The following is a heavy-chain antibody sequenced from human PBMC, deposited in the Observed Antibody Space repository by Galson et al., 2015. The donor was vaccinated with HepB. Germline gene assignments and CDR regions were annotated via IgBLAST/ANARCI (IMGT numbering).Heavy chain of an antibody. CDR3: TKDTSSGWSGGYFDY. Sequence: SLRLSCAASGFTFDDYTMHWVRQAPGKGLEWVSLINWDGDSTFYADSVKGRFTISRDNSKNSLYLQMNSLRTEDSALYYCTKDTSSGWSGGYFDYWGQGTLVTVSS. D-gene: IGHD6-19*01. J-gene: IGHJ4*02. CDR2: INWDGDST. CDR1: GFTFDDYT. V-gene: IGHV3-43*01.